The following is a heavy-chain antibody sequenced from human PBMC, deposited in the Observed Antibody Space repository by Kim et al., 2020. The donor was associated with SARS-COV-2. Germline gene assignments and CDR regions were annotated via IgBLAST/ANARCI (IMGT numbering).Heavy chain of an antibody. J-gene: IGHJ3*02. V-gene: IGHV3-23*01. Sequence: GGSLRLSCAASGFTFRSYAMSWLRQAPGKGLEWVSGISGGGTSTYYADSVKGRFTISRDNSKNTLYLQMNSLRAEDTAVYYCANQRAAITGAFDIWGQGTMVTVS. CDR3: ANQRAAITGAFDI. CDR2: ISGGGTST. D-gene: IGHD3-10*01. CDR1: GFTFRSYA.